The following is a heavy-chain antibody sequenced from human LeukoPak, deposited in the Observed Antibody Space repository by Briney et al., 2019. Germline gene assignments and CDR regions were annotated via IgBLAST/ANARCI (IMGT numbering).Heavy chain of an antibody. D-gene: IGHD6-13*01. J-gene: IGHJ4*02. CDR2: LSGSGGAK. CDR3: AKAAAGTIYYFDY. CDR1: GFAFSSYA. V-gene: IGHV3-23*01. Sequence: GGSLRLSCATSGFAFSSYAMSWVRQAPGKGLEWVSTLSGSGGAKYHADSVKGRFTISRDNSKNTLYLQMNSLRAEDTAVYYCAKAAAGTIYYFDYWGQGTLVTASS.